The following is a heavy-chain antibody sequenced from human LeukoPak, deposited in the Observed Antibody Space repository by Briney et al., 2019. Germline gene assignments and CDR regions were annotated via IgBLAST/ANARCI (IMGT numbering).Heavy chain of an antibody. CDR2: IIPIFGTA. J-gene: IGHJ4*02. CDR1: GGTFSSYA. D-gene: IGHD5-18*01. Sequence: GASVKVSCKASGGTFSSYAISWVRQAPGQGLEWMGGIIPIFGTANYAQKFQGRVTITADKSTSTAYMELSSLRSEDTAVYYCARTGYSYGHTVHYYFDYWGQGTLVTVSS. V-gene: IGHV1-69*06. CDR3: ARTGYSYGHTVHYYFDY.